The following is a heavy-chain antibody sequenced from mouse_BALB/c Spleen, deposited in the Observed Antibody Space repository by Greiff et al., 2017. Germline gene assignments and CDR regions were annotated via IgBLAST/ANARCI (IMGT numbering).Heavy chain of an antibody. CDR1: GYTFTSYY. V-gene: IGHV1S56*01. J-gene: IGHJ3*01. D-gene: IGHD1-2*01. CDR2: IYPGNVNT. CDR3: ARFITTATY. Sequence: ESGPELVKPGASVRISCKASGYTFTSYYIHWVKQRPGQGLEWIGWIYPGNVNTKYNEKFKGKATLTADKSSSTAYMQLSSLTSEDSAVYYCARFITTATYWGQGTLVTVSA.